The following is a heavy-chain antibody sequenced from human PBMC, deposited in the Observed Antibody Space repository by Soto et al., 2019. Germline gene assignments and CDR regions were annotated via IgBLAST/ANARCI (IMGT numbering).Heavy chain of an antibody. CDR1: GYTFTSYA. Sequence: ASVKVSCKASGYTFTSYAMHWVRQAPGQRPEWMGWINAGNGNTKYSQKFQGRVTIIRDTSASTAYMELSSLRSEDTAVYYCAREWGIYGLIAFDIWGQGTMVTVSS. CDR3: AREWGIYGLIAFDI. CDR2: INAGNGNT. V-gene: IGHV1-3*01. D-gene: IGHD6-13*01. J-gene: IGHJ3*02.